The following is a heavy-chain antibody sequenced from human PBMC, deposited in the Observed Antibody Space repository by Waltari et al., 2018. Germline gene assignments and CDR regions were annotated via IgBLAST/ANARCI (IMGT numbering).Heavy chain of an antibody. Sequence: QVQLVESGGGLVQPGKSVRLSCAASGISFRSYGMHWVRQAPGNVLEWVAGLWYDGSNRNYADSVKDRFTVARDNSKNTLYLQMNSLGAEDTAVYYCARTDRSGQPSAFDIWGQGTMVTVSS. D-gene: IGHD3-22*01. CDR1: GISFRSYG. J-gene: IGHJ3*02. V-gene: IGHV3-33*01. CDR3: ARTDRSGQPSAFDI. CDR2: LWYDGSNR.